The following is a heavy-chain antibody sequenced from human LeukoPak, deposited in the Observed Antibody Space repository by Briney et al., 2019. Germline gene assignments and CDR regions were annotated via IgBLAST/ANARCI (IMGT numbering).Heavy chain of an antibody. CDR2: IYYSGST. CDR1: GGSIRSSRHY. J-gene: IGHJ5*02. V-gene: IGHV4-39*01. Sequence: PSETLSLTCSVSGGSIRSSRHYWGWIRQAPGKGLEWTGGIYYSGSTYYNPSLKSRITTSVDASKNEFSLKLSSVTAADTATYYCARQAVVGATRWFDAWGQGTLVTVSS. D-gene: IGHD1-26*01. CDR3: ARQAVVGATRWFDA.